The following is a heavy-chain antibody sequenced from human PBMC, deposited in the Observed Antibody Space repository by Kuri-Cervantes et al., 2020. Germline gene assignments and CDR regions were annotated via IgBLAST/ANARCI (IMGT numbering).Heavy chain of an antibody. CDR1: GYTFTSYY. D-gene: IGHD3-22*01. V-gene: IGHV1-46*01. J-gene: IGHJ3*02. CDR2: INPSGGST. CDR3: ARDPPYDSSGYYYGAHAFDI. Sequence: ASVKVSYKASGYTFTSYYMHWVRQAPGQGLEWMGIINPSGGSTSYAQKFQGRVTMTRDTSTSTVYMELSSLRSEDTAVYYCARDPPYDSSGYYYGAHAFDIWGQGTMVTVSS.